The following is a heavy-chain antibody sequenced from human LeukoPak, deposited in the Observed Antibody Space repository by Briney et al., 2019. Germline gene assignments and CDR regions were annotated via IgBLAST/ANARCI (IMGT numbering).Heavy chain of an antibody. CDR1: GYTFTSYG. J-gene: IGHJ5*02. Sequence: GASVKVSCKASGYTFTSYGISWVRQAPGQGLEWIGWISAYNGNTNYAQKLQGRVTMTTDTSTSTAYMELRSLRSDDTAVYYCARDLWELLRPNWFDPWGQGTLVTVSS. V-gene: IGHV1-18*01. CDR2: ISAYNGNT. CDR3: ARDLWELLRPNWFDP. D-gene: IGHD1-26*01.